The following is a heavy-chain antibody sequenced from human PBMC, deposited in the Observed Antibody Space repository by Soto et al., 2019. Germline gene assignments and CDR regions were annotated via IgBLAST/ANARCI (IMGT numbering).Heavy chain of an antibody. D-gene: IGHD3-22*01. CDR1: GFTFSSYA. V-gene: IGHV3-23*01. CDR2: ISGSGGST. CDR3: AKGRYYYDSSGYYPFDY. Sequence: PGGSLRLSCAASGFTFSSYAMSWVRQAPGKGLEWVSAISGSGGSTYYADSVKGRFTISRDNSKNTLYLQMNSLRAEDTAVYYCAKGRYYYDSSGYYPFDYWGQGTLVTVS. J-gene: IGHJ4*02.